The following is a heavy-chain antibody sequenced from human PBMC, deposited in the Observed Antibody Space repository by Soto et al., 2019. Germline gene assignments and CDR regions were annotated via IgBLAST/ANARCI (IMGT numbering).Heavy chain of an antibody. CDR3: AKDRGLLWRTSSWFDP. J-gene: IGHJ5*02. V-gene: IGHV3-23*01. CDR1: GFTFSSYA. CDR2: ISGSGGRP. D-gene: IGHD2-2*01. Sequence: GGSLRLSCAASGFTFSSYAMSWVRQAPGKGLEWVSAISGSGGRPYYADSGKGRFTISRDNSKNTPYLQMNSLRAEDTAVYYCAKDRGLLWRTSSWFDPWGQGTLGTAPS.